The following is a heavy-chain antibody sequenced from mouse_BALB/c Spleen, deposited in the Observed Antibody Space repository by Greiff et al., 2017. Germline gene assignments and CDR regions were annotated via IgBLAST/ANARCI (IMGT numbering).Heavy chain of an antibody. CDR2: IWAGGST. CDR3: AREAPNWEGGY. V-gene: IGHV2-9*02. D-gene: IGHD4-1*01. Sequence: VKLMESGPGLVAPSQSLSITCTVSGFSLTSYGVHWVRQPPGKGLEWLGVIWAGGSTNYNSALMSRLSISKDNSKSQVFLKMNSLQTDDTAMYYCAREAPNWEGGYWGQGTSVTVSS. CDR1: GFSLTSYG. J-gene: IGHJ4*01.